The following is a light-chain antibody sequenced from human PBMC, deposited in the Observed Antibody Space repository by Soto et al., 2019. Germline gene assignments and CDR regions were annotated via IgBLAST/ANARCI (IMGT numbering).Light chain of an antibody. CDR1: QSISNW. J-gene: IGKJ1*01. CDR2: KTS. CDR3: QRYNDYFWT. V-gene: IGKV1-5*03. Sequence: IQMTQSPSTLSASVGDRVTITCRASQSISNWLAWYQQKAGKAPKLLIYKTSTLETGVPTRFSGSGSGTEFTLTISSLQPDDFATYYCQRYNDYFWTFGQGTKVEIK.